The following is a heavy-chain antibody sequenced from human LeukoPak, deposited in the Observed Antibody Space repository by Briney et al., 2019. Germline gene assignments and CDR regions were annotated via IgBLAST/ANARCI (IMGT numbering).Heavy chain of an antibody. Sequence: PGRSLRLSCAASGFTFSSYAMHWVRQAPGKGLEWVAVISYDGSNKYYADSVKGRFTISRDNSKNTLYLQMNSLRAEDTAVYYCARSRGYSGYDHFDYWGQGTPVTVSS. D-gene: IGHD5-12*01. CDR3: ARSRGYSGYDHFDY. CDR1: GFTFSSYA. CDR2: ISYDGSNK. J-gene: IGHJ4*02. V-gene: IGHV3-30-3*01.